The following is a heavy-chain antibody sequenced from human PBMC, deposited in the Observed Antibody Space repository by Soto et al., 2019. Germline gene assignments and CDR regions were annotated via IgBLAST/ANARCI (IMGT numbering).Heavy chain of an antibody. Sequence: SDTLSLTCAVYGGSFSGYYWIWIRQPPGKGLEWIGEINHSGSTNYNPSLKSRVTISVDTSKNQFSLKLSSVTAADTAVYYCARYRWTHHGNFDYWGQGTLVTVSS. CDR1: GGSFSGYY. D-gene: IGHD2-15*01. CDR3: ARYRWTHHGNFDY. CDR2: INHSGST. V-gene: IGHV4-34*01. J-gene: IGHJ4*02.